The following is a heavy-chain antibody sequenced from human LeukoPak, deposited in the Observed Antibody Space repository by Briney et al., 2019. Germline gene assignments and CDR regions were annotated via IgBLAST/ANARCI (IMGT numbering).Heavy chain of an antibody. CDR3: ARYYYGSEYYFDY. V-gene: IGHV4-59*11. D-gene: IGHD3-10*01. J-gene: IGHJ4*02. CDR1: GGSISSHY. CDR2: IYYSGST. Sequence: SETLPLTCTVSGGSISSHYWSWIRQPPGKGLEWIGYIYYSGSTNYNPSLKSRVTISVDTSKNQFSLKLSSVTAADTAVYCCARYYYGSEYYFDYWGQGTLVTVSS.